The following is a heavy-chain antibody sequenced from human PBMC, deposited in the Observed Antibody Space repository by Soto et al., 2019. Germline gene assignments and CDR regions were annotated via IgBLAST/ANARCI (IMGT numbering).Heavy chain of an antibody. V-gene: IGHV4-38-2*01. CDR3: ATISMYESINY. J-gene: IGHJ4*02. D-gene: IGHD2-8*01. Sequence: QVQLQESGPGLVKPSETLSLTCAVSAYSISSAYYWGWIRQPPGKGLEWIGSIYHSGSTYYNPSLKSRVTISVDTSKNQFSLKLSSVTAADTAVYYCATISMYESINYWGPGTLVTVSS. CDR2: IYHSGST. CDR1: AYSISSAYY.